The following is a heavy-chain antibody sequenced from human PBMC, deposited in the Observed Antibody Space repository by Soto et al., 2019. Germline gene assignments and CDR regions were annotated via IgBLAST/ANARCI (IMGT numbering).Heavy chain of an antibody. V-gene: IGHV3-30*18. D-gene: IGHD2-21*01. J-gene: IGHJ6*02. CDR2: VSDDGSKT. CDR3: SKAFCCDECFFPEGYDYGMDV. CDR1: GFTYNSYG. Sequence: QALLVESGGGVVQPGRSLSLSCAASGFTYNSYGMHWVRQAPGKGLEWVARVSDDGSKTYYADSVKGRFTVSRDNSKKTLYLQMNSLRTEGTALYYCSKAFCCDECFFPEGYDYGMDVWGQGTTVTVSS.